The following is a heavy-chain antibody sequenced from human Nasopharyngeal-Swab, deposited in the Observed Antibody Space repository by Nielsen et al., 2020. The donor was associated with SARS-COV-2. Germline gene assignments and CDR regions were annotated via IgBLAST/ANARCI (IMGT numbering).Heavy chain of an antibody. Sequence: SETLSLTCTVSGGSISSYYWSWIRQPPGKGLEWIGYIYYSGSTNYNPSLKSRVTISVDTSKNQFSLKLSSVTAADTAVYSCARFTSVGDAFDIWGQGTMVTVSS. CDR3: ARFTSVGDAFDI. CDR2: IYYSGST. D-gene: IGHD6-6*01. V-gene: IGHV4-59*01. CDR1: GGSISSYY. J-gene: IGHJ3*02.